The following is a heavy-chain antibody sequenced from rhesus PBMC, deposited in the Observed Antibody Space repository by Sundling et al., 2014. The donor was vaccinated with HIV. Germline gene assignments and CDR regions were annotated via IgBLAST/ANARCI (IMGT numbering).Heavy chain of an antibody. CDR2: ISGSGGST. J-gene: IGHJ4*01. D-gene: IGHD3-28*01. V-gene: IGHV4-173*01. CDR3: ARDQGGATYYDDSGYYY. Sequence: QLQLQESGPGLVKPSETLSLTCAVSGGSISSNYWSWIRQPPGKGLEWIGRISGSGGSTDYNPSLTSRVTISIDTSKNQFSLKLSSVTAADTAVYYCARDQGGATYYDDSGYYYWGQGVLVTVSS. CDR1: GGSISSNY.